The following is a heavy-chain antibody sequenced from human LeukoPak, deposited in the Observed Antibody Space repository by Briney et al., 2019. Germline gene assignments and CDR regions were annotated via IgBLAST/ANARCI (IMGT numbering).Heavy chain of an antibody. CDR3: ARSQGYDSSGYYPTGFDY. CDR1: GYTFTGYY. D-gene: IGHD3-22*01. J-gene: IGHJ4*02. CDR2: INPNSGGT. V-gene: IGHV1-2*02. Sequence: ASVKVSCKASGYTFTGYYMHWVRQAPGQGLEWMGWINPNSGGTNYAQKFQGRVTMTRDTSISTAYMELSSLRSEDTAVYYCARSQGYDSSGYYPTGFDYWGQGTLVTVSS.